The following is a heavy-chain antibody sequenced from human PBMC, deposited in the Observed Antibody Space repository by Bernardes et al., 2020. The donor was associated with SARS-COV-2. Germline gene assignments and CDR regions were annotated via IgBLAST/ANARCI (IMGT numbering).Heavy chain of an antibody. Sequence: GGSLRLSCAASGFTFSSYGMPWVRQAPGKGLEWVAIISYDGSNKFYADSVKGRFTISRDNSKNTLYLQMNSLRAEDTAIYYCATHNVAYCGGDCYMGRGWFDPWGQGTLVTVSS. CDR2: ISYDGSNK. J-gene: IGHJ5*02. CDR3: ATHNVAYCGGDCYMGRGWFDP. D-gene: IGHD2-21*02. V-gene: IGHV3-30*03. CDR1: GFTFSSYG.